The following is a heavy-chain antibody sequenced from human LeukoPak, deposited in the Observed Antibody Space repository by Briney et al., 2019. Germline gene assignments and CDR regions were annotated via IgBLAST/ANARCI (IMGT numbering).Heavy chain of an antibody. CDR3: ARDSSGFPHDY. CDR1: GFTFSTYS. V-gene: IGHV3-48*01. Sequence: GGSLRPSCAASGFTFSTYSINWVRQSPGKGLEWLSYISSSSSTIYYADSVKGRFTISRDNAKDSLYLQMNSLRAEDTAVYYCARDSSGFPHDYWGQGTLVTVSS. J-gene: IGHJ4*02. D-gene: IGHD3-22*01. CDR2: ISSSSSTI.